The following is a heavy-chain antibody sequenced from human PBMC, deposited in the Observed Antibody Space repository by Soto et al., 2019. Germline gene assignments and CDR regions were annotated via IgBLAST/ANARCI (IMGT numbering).Heavy chain of an antibody. CDR3: VRDWLQSSADY. J-gene: IGHJ4*02. Sequence: EVQLVESGGGLVQPGGSLRLSCAASGFTFTRFWMHWVRQVPGKGLVWVSRINSDGSSTGYADSVKGRFTISRDNAKNTVYLQMNSLRAEDTAMCYCVRDWLQSSADYWGQGTLVNVSS. CDR2: INSDGSST. CDR1: GFTFTRFW. V-gene: IGHV3-74*01. D-gene: IGHD6-19*01.